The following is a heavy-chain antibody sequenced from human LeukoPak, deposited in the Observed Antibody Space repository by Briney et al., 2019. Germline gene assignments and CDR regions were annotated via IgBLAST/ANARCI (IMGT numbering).Heavy chain of an antibody. CDR3: AKDVRRCNGACT. CDR1: GFTFSTYS. V-gene: IGHV3-23*01. Sequence: GGSLRLSCAASGFTFSTYSFSWVRQAPGKGLEWVSGISATGGDTYYADSVKGRFTISRGNSRNTVSLQMNSLRVDDTATYYCAKDVRRCNGACTWGQGTLVTVSS. J-gene: IGHJ5*02. D-gene: IGHD2-8*01. CDR2: ISATGGDT.